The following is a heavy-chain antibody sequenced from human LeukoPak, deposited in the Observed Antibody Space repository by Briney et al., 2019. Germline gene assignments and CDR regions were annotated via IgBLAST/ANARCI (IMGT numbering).Heavy chain of an antibody. Sequence: GGSLRLSCAASGFTFSSFGMHWVRQAPGKGLEWVAVLSYDGSNSFYADSVKGRFTISRDNSKNTLYLQMNSLRPEDTAVYYCAKDASTVTLHADYWDQGTLVTVSS. D-gene: IGHD4-17*01. CDR3: AKDASTVTLHADY. V-gene: IGHV3-30*18. J-gene: IGHJ4*02. CDR1: GFTFSSFG. CDR2: LSYDGSNS.